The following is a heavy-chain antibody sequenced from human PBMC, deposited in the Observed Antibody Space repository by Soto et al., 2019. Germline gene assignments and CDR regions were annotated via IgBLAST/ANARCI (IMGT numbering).Heavy chain of an antibody. Sequence: PSETLSLTCAVSGGSFRGFYWTWIRQSPGKGLQWIGNIHYSGSTNYNPSLKSRVTISVVSPRNQVSLKLSSVTAADAAVYYCTRVGGYYGDYPNFDYWGQGTLVTVSS. CDR2: IHYSGST. J-gene: IGHJ4*02. D-gene: IGHD4-17*01. CDR3: TRVGGYYGDYPNFDY. V-gene: IGHV4-59*01. CDR1: GGSFRGFY.